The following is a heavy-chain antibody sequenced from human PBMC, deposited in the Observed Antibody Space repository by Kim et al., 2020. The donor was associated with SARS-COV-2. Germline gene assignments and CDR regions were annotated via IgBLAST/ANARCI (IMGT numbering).Heavy chain of an antibody. CDR3: ARDNDSSGYYSNAFDI. J-gene: IGHJ3*02. D-gene: IGHD3-22*01. V-gene: IGHV4-59*01. Sequence: SLKSPVTISVDPSKNQFALRLSSVTAADTAVYYCARDNDSSGYYSNAFDIWGQGTMVTVSS.